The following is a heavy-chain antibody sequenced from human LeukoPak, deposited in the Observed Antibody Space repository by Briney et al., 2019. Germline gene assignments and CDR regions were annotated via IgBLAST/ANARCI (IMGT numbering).Heavy chain of an antibody. Sequence: SETLSLTCTVSGVSISSSSYYWSWIRQPPGKGLEWIGYIYYSESTNYNPSLKSRVTISVDTSKNQFSLKLSSVTAADTAVYYCARVGYYDSSGYPDAFDIWGQGTMVTVSS. V-gene: IGHV4-61*01. CDR2: IYYSEST. CDR1: GVSISSSSYY. J-gene: IGHJ3*02. CDR3: ARVGYYDSSGYPDAFDI. D-gene: IGHD3-22*01.